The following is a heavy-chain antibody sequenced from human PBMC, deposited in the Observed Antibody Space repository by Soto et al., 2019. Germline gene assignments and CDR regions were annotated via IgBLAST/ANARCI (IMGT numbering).Heavy chain of an antibody. D-gene: IGHD6-6*01. CDR2: ISGSVGST. J-gene: IGHJ4*02. CDR3: AKDRTIASRNFDS. Sequence: GGSLRLSCTASGFTFSDHGMHWVRQAPGKGLEWVSSISGSVGSTFYADSVKGRFTISRDNSMNTLYLQMNSLRAEDTAVYYCAKDRTIASRNFDSWGQGALVTVSS. V-gene: IGHV3-23*01. CDR1: GFTFSDHG.